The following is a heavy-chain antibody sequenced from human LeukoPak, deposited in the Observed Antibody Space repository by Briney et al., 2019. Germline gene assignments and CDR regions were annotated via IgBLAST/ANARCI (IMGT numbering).Heavy chain of an antibody. CDR3: ARDELELRYFDL. V-gene: IGHV4-34*01. Sequence: SESPSLNKAFNGGSFIVYYCSSIRKPSRHRHVCIGEINHSGSTYYNPSLKSRVTISVDRSKNQFSLKLSSVTAADTAVYYCARDELELRYFDLWGRGTLVTVSS. CDR2: INHSGST. D-gene: IGHD1-7*01. CDR1: GGSFIVYY. J-gene: IGHJ2*01.